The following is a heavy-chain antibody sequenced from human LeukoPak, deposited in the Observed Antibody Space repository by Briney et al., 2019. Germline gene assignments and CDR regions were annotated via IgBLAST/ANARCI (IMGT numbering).Heavy chain of an antibody. CDR2: ISAYNGNT. J-gene: IGHJ4*02. Sequence: ASVKVSCKASGYTFTSYGISWVRQAPGQGLEWMGWISAYNGNTNYAQKLQGRVTMTTDTSTSTAYMELRSLRSDDTAVYYCARDWAYYYDSSPLPIDDYWGQGTLVTVSS. CDR3: ARDWAYYYDSSPLPIDDY. D-gene: IGHD3-22*01. V-gene: IGHV1-18*01. CDR1: GYTFTSYG.